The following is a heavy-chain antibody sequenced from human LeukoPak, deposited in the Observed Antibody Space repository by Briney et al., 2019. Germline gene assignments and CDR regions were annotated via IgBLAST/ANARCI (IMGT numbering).Heavy chain of an antibody. D-gene: IGHD3-16*01. J-gene: IGHJ4*02. V-gene: IGHV3-30-3*01. CDR3: ARGYDYEY. CDR2: ISYDGSNK. Sequence: GGSLRLSCAASGFTFSSYAMHWVRQAPGKGLEWVAVISYDGSNKYYADSVKGRFTISRDNSKNTLYLQMISLRAEDTAVYYCARGYDYEYWGQGTLVTVSS. CDR1: GFTFSSYA.